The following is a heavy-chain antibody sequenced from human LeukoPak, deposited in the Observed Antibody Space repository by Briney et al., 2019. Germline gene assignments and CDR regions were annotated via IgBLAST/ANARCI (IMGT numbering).Heavy chain of an antibody. J-gene: IGHJ4*02. CDR1: GFTFSSYS. V-gene: IGHV3-48*01. Sequence: GGSLRLSCAASGFTFSSYSMKWVRQAPGKGLEWVSYMSSVNSATYYADSVKGRFTISRDNAKNSLYLQMDSLRGEDTAVYYCARAVGNHFDYWGQGTLVTVSS. CDR2: MSSVNSAT. D-gene: IGHD1-14*01. CDR3: ARAVGNHFDY.